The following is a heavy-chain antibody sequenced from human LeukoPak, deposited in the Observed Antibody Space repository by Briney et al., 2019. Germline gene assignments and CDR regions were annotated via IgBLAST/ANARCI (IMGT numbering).Heavy chain of an antibody. CDR3: ARADSNIAARRIGFDY. J-gene: IGHJ4*02. CDR2: ITSSSSYI. Sequence: GGSLRLSCAASGITFSSYSMNWVRQAPGKGLEWVSSITSSSSYIYYADSVKGRFTISRDNAKNSLYLQMNSLRAGDTALYYCARADSNIAARRIGFDYWGQGTLVTVSS. CDR1: GITFSSYS. V-gene: IGHV3-21*01. D-gene: IGHD6-6*01.